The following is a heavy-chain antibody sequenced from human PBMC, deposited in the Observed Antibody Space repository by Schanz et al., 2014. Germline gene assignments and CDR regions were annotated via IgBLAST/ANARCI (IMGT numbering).Heavy chain of an antibody. CDR2: ISDSGTYT. J-gene: IGHJ4*02. CDR3: AKVRYSSGWRGDYFDE. V-gene: IGHV3-11*05. D-gene: IGHD6-25*01. Sequence: HVQVVQSGGGLVKPGGSLRLSCAASGFVFGDYYMTWIRQAPGKGLEWLSYISDSGTYTNYADSVKGRFTISRDNAKSSLYLQMNSLRAEDTAVYYCAKVRYSSGWRGDYFDEWGQGTLVTVAS. CDR1: GFVFGDYY.